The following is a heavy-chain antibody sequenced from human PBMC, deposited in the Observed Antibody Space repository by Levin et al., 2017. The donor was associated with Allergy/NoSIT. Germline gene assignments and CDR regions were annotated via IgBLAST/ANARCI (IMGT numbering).Heavy chain of an antibody. CDR3: ARWGAGGYSAERTFDY. D-gene: IGHD5-12*01. Sequence: PSETLSLTFIFSFFSLLPSSFLFLLPPPLKGLEWVGYIYESGSTNYSPSLKSRVTISMDKSKNQFSLKLTSVTAADTGVYYCARWGAGGYSAERTFDYWGPGTLVTVSS. J-gene: IGHJ4*02. CDR2: IYESGST. V-gene: IGHV4-59*01. CDR1: FFSLLPSS.